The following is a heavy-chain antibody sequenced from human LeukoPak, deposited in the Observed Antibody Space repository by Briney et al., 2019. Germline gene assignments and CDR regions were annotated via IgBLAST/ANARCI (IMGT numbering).Heavy chain of an antibody. CDR1: GGSISSGSYY. CDR3: ACSAQYSYYYYMDV. D-gene: IGHD2/OR15-2a*01. J-gene: IGHJ6*03. V-gene: IGHV4-61*02. Sequence: SETLSLTCTVSGGSISSGSYYWSWIRQPAGKGLEWIGRIDTSGSTNYNPSHKSRVTISLDTSKNQFSLKLSSVTAADTAEYYCACSAQYSYYYYMDVWGKGTTVTVSS. CDR2: IDTSGST.